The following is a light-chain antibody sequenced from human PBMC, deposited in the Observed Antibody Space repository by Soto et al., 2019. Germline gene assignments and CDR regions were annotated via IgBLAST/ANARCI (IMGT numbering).Light chain of an antibody. Sequence: QSALTQPASASGSPGQWITISCTGTNSDVGSHNFVSWYQQYPGKAPKLLIYEASKRPSGLSNRFSGSKSGNTASLTISGLQAEDEADYYCCSLTNGATWVFGGGTKLTVL. CDR2: EAS. CDR1: NSDVGSHNF. V-gene: IGLV2-23*01. J-gene: IGLJ3*02. CDR3: CSLTNGATWV.